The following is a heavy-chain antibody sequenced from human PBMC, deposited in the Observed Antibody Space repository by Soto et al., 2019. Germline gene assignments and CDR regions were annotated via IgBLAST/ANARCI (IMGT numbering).Heavy chain of an antibody. CDR2: INAGNGDT. Sequence: AASLKVSCNASGYTFSIYAMHWVRQAPGQRPERMGWINAGNGDTKYSQELQGRATITRDTSASTAYMELSSLRSEDTAVYYCASIVWGYGDYYGMDIWGKGTTVTVSS. V-gene: IGHV1-3*01. CDR3: ASIVWGYGDYYGMDI. J-gene: IGHJ6*04. CDR1: GYTFSIYA. D-gene: IGHD2-21*01.